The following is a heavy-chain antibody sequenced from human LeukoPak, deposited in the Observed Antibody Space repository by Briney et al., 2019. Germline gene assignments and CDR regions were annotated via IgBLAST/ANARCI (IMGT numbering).Heavy chain of an antibody. CDR2: IASDGNST. J-gene: IGHJ4*02. CDR3: ARGRPHGNDY. V-gene: IGHV3-74*01. CDR1: GLTFSSHW. Sequence: GGSLRLSCAASGLTFSSHWMHWVRQAPGKGLVWVSRIASDGNSTTYADSVKGRFSISRDNAKNTLYLQMNSLRVEDTAVYYCARGRPHGNDYWGQGTLVTVSS. D-gene: IGHD4-23*01.